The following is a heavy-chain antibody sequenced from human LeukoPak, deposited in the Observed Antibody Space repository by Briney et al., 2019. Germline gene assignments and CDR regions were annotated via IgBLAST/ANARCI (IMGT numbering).Heavy chain of an antibody. CDR3: ARRGYCSSTSYQRSAYYFDY. Sequence: SRVTISVDTSKNQFSLKLSSVTAADTAVYYCARRGYCSSTSYQRSAYYFDYWGQGTLVTVSS. J-gene: IGHJ4*02. V-gene: IGHV4-34*01. D-gene: IGHD2-2*01.